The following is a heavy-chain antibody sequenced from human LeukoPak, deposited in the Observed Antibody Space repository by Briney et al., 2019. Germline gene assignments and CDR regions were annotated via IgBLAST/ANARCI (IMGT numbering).Heavy chain of an antibody. J-gene: IGHJ3*02. CDR1: DYSISSGSS. CDR2: IYHSGNT. V-gene: IGHV4-38-2*02. Sequence: SETLSLTCTISDYSISSGSSWGWIRQSPGKGLECIGTIYHSGNTYYNPSLKSRATISVNTSKNQFSLNLTSVTAADTAVYFCARATYYDFWSGMGAFDIWGQGTVVTASS. CDR3: ARATYYDFWSGMGAFDI. D-gene: IGHD3-3*01.